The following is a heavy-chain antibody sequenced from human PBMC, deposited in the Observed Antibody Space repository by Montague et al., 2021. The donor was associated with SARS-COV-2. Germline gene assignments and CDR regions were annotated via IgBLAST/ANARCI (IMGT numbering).Heavy chain of an antibody. Sequence: SETLSLTCTVYGGTISRYYWSWTRQSTGKGLGWIGHIYYSGSTNYSPSLKSRVTISVDTSKNPFSLRLSSVTAADTAVYYCARGFDYWGQGTLVTVSS. CDR2: IYYSGST. V-gene: IGHV4-59*01. CDR1: GGTISRYY. CDR3: ARGFDY. J-gene: IGHJ4*02.